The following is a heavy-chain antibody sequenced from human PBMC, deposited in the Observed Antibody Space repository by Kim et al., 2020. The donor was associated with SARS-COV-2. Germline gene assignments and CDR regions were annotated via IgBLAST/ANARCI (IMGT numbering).Heavy chain of an antibody. D-gene: IGHD3-10*01. Sequence: GGSLRLSCAASGFTFSSYWMSWVRQAPGKGLEWVANIKQDGSEKYYVDSVKGRFTISRDNAKNSLYLQMNSLRAEDTAVYYCARVVRITMVQGVIFDYYYYLDVWGQGTTVTVSS. J-gene: IGHJ6*03. CDR1: GFTFSSYW. CDR2: IKQDGSEK. CDR3: ARVVRITMVQGVIFDYYYYLDV. V-gene: IGHV3-7*01.